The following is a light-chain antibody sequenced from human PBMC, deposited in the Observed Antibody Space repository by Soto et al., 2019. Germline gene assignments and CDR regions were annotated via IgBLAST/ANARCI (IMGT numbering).Light chain of an antibody. Sequence: QSVLTEPASVSGSPEESIPIYCTATSSDVGGYKFVCWYQEHPGKAPKLMIYEVSNPPSALSSLFSVSQSVNTASLTIPGLQAEDEADYFCGSYTGNIYVFGNGTKVTV. CDR1: SSDVGGYKF. J-gene: IGLJ1*01. CDR3: GSYTGNIYV. CDR2: EVS. V-gene: IGLV2-14*01.